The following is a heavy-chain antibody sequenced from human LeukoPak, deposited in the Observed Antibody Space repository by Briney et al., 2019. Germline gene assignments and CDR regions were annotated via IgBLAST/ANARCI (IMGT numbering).Heavy chain of an antibody. CDR3: ARDPDLFGVVIGWFDP. Sequence: SVKVSCKASGGTFSSYAISWVRQAPGQGLEWMGGIIPIFGTANYAQKFQGRVTITTDESTSTAYMELSSLRSEDTAVYYCARDPDLFGVVIGWFDPWGQGTLVTVSS. V-gene: IGHV1-69*05. D-gene: IGHD3-3*01. CDR1: GGTFSSYA. J-gene: IGHJ5*02. CDR2: IIPIFGTA.